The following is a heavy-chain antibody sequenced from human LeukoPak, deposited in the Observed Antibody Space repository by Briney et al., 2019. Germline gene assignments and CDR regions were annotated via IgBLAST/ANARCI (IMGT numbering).Heavy chain of an antibody. V-gene: IGHV1-8*01. Sequence: GASVKVSCKASGYTFTSHDINWVRQATGQGLEWMGWMNPKTGNTGYAQRFQGRVTMTRDTSKSTAYMELSSLISEDTAVYYCARSRHRGPLGIMDYWGQGTLVSVSS. D-gene: IGHD3-16*01. CDR1: GYTFTSHD. CDR3: ARSRHRGPLGIMDY. CDR2: MNPKTGNT. J-gene: IGHJ4*02.